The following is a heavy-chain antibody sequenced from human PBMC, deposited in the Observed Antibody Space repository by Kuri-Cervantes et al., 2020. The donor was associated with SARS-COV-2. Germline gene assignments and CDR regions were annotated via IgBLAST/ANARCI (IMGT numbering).Heavy chain of an antibody. D-gene: IGHD1-7*01. Sequence: SVKVSCKASGGTFSSYAISWVRQAPGQGLEWMGRIIPILGTANYAQKFQGRVTITADKSTSTAYMELSSLRSEDTAVYYCARAKGTLGFFDYWGQRTLVTVSS. CDR1: GGTFSSYA. J-gene: IGHJ4*02. CDR2: IIPILGTA. V-gene: IGHV1-69*04. CDR3: ARAKGTLGFFDY.